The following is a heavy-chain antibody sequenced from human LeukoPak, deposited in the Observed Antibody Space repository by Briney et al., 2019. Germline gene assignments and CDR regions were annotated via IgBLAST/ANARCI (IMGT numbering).Heavy chain of an antibody. V-gene: IGHV3-7*01. D-gene: IGHD3-9*01. CDR2: IKQDGSEK. CDR1: GFTFSSYW. Sequence: PGGSLRLSCAASGFTFSSYWMSWVRQAPGKGLEWVANIKQDGSEKYYVDSVKRRFTISRDNAKNSLYLQMNSLRAEDTAVYYCARDPPLRYFDWPYYGMDVWGQGTTVTVSS. CDR3: ARDPPLRYFDWPYYGMDV. J-gene: IGHJ6*02.